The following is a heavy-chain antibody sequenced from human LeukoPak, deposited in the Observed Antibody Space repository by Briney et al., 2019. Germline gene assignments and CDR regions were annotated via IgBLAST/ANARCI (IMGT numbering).Heavy chain of an antibody. D-gene: IGHD3-10*01. CDR1: GGSFSGYY. V-gene: IGHV4-34*01. CDR3: ARLNMVRGVIKRYNYGMDV. CDR2: INHSGST. J-gene: IGHJ6*02. Sequence: SETLSLTCAVYGGSFSGYYWSWIRQPPGKGLEWIGEINHSGSTNYNPSLKSRVTISVDTSKNQFSLKLSSVTAADTAVYYCARLNMVRGVIKRYNYGMDVWGQGTTVTVSS.